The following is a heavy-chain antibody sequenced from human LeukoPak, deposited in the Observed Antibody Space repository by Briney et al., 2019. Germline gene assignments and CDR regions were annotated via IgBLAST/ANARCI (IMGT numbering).Heavy chain of an antibody. V-gene: IGHV3-30*19. CDR1: GFTFSSYG. J-gene: IGHJ5*02. CDR3: AREVIAAAGTGFNWFDP. D-gene: IGHD6-13*01. Sequence: GGSLRLSCAASGFTFSSYGMHWVRQAPGKGLEWVAVISYGGSNKYYADSVKGRFTISRDNSKNTLYLQMNSLRAEDTAVYYCAREVIAAAGTGFNWFDPWGQGTLVTVSS. CDR2: ISYGGSNK.